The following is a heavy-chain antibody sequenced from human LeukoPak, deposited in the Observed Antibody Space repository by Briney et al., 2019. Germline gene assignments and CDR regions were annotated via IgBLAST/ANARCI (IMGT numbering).Heavy chain of an antibody. Sequence: SETLSLTCTVSGGSISTYSWSWIRQPPGKGLEWIGYIYYSGSTNYNPSLKSRVTISVDKSKNLCSLKLSSVTAADTAVYYCARDTAVTGHFDYWGQGTLVTAPS. CDR3: ARDTAVTGHFDY. CDR1: GGSISTYS. J-gene: IGHJ4*02. CDR2: IYYSGST. V-gene: IGHV4-59*01. D-gene: IGHD4-17*01.